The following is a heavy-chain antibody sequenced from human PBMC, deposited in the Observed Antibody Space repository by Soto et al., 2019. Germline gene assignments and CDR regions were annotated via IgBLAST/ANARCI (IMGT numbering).Heavy chain of an antibody. V-gene: IGHV6-1*01. J-gene: IGHJ5*02. CDR1: GDSVSSNSAA. Sequence: SQTLSLTCAISGDSVSSNSAAWNWIRQSPSRGLEWLGRTYYRSKWYNDYAVSVKSRITINPDTSKNQFSLQLNSVTPEDTAVYYCARLTVPGAGTGEILFDPWGQGTLVTVSS. D-gene: IGHD6-19*01. CDR3: ARLTVPGAGTGEILFDP. CDR2: TYYRSKWYN.